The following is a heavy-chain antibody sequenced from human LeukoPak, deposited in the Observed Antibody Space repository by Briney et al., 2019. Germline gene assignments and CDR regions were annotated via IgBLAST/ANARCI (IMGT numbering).Heavy chain of an antibody. CDR1: GGTFSSYA. CDR2: IIPIFGTA. D-gene: IGHD2-2*01. J-gene: IGHJ4*02. Sequence: SVKVSCKASGGTFSSYAISWVRQAPGQGLEWMGGIIPIFGTANYAQKFQGRVTITADKSTSTAYMGLSSLRSEDTAVYYCARVAPYCSSTSCYFNYWGQGTLVTVSS. CDR3: ARVAPYCSSTSCYFNY. V-gene: IGHV1-69*06.